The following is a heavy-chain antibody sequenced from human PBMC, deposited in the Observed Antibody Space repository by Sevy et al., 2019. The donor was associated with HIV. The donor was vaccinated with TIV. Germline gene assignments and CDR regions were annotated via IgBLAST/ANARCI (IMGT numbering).Heavy chain of an antibody. J-gene: IGHJ6*03. CDR2: IKQDGSEK. V-gene: IGHV3-7*03. D-gene: IGHD2-15*01. Sequence: GGSLRLSCAASGFTFSSYWMSWVRQAPGKGLEWVANIKQDGSEKYYVDSVKGRLTISRDNAKNSLYLQMNSLRVEETAVYYCVRDSLVVVGATQLAYYYYMDVWGKGTTVTVSS. CDR1: GFTFSSYW. CDR3: VRDSLVVVGATQLAYYYYMDV.